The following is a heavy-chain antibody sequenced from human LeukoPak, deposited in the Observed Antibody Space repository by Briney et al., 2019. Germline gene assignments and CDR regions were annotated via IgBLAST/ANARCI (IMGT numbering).Heavy chain of an antibody. J-gene: IGHJ4*02. Sequence: PSETLSLTCAVYGGSFSDYYWAWIRQSPGKGVEGSGQINHSGSTNYNPSLKSRVTISVDTSKNQFSLKVSSVTAADTAVYYCARERDESGAWSERPHFDYWGQGALVTVSS. V-gene: IGHV4-34*01. D-gene: IGHD6-19*01. CDR1: GGSFSDYY. CDR2: INHSGST. CDR3: ARERDESGAWSERPHFDY.